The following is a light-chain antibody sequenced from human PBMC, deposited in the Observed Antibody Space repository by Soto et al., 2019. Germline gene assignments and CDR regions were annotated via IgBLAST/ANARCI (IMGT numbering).Light chain of an antibody. CDR3: HAYDSSLNYV. CDR2: GNS. J-gene: IGLJ1*01. Sequence: QSVLTQPPSVSGAPGQRVTISCTGSSSNIGAGYDVHWYQQLPGTAPKLLIYGNSNRPSGVPDRFSGSKSGTSASLAITGLQAEDEADYYCHAYDSSLNYVFGTGTKLTVL. V-gene: IGLV1-40*01. CDR1: SSNIGAGYD.